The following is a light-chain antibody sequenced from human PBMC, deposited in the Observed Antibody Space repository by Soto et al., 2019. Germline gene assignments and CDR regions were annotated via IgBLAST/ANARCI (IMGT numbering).Light chain of an antibody. CDR2: AAS. CDR3: QHYTTQSIT. V-gene: IGKV1-5*01. Sequence: DIQLIQSPSTLSASVGDRVTIRCRASENIVKFLAWYQQRSGSAPNLLIYAASVLDSGVPSRFSDSGSGTEFTLTIDKLQPDDSATYSCQHYTTQSITFGGGTKVDVK. J-gene: IGKJ4*01. CDR1: ENIVKF.